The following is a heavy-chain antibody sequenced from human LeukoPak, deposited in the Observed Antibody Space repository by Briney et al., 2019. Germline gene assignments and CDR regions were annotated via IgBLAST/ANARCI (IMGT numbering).Heavy chain of an antibody. CDR3: ARGPPTSSNWFDP. CDR2: INPSGGST. CDR1: GYSFTNCY. J-gene: IGHJ5*02. Sequence: GASVKVSCKASGYSFTNCYMHWVRQAPGQGLEWMGIINPSGGSTNYAQKFQGRVTMTRDTSTSTVYMELSSLRSEDTAIYYCARGPPTSSNWFDPWGQGTLVTVSS. V-gene: IGHV1-46*01.